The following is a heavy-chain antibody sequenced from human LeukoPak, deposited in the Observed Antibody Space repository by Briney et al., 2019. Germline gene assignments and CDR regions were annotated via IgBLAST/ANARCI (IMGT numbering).Heavy chain of an antibody. CDR1: GFTFSSYA. Sequence: GGSLRLSCAASGFTFSSYAMSWVRQAPGKGLELVSAISGSGGSTYYADSVKGRFTISRDNSKNTLYLQMNSLRAEDTAVYYCARLRGYDAWFFDYWGQGTLVTVSS. CDR3: ARLRGYDAWFFDY. CDR2: ISGSGGST. V-gene: IGHV3-23*01. J-gene: IGHJ4*02. D-gene: IGHD5-12*01.